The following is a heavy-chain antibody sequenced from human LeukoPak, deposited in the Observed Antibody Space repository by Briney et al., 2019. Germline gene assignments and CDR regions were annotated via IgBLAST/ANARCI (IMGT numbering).Heavy chain of an antibody. V-gene: IGHV3-20*04. CDR3: ARDALTEYNSGSLWGPRKKYNYYGMDV. CDR2: INWNGGST. Sequence: PGGSLRLSCAASGFTFDDYGMSWVRQAPGKGLEWVSGINWNGGSTGYADSVKGRFTISRDNAKNSLYLQMNSLRVEDTAEYYCARDALTEYNSGSLWGPRKKYNYYGMDVWGQGTTVTVSS. CDR1: GFTFDDYG. J-gene: IGHJ6*02. D-gene: IGHD6-19*01.